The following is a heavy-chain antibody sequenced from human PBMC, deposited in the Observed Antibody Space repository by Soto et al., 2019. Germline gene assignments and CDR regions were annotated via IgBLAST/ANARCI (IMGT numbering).Heavy chain of an antibody. CDR3: AKDGNYDRTGTPKDAFDV. D-gene: IGHD3-22*01. CDR1: GFTFSSYA. V-gene: IGHV3-23*01. Sequence: EVQLLESGGGLVQPGGSLRLSCAASGFTFSSYAMGWVRQAPGKGLEWVSAISGSGGSTYYADSVKGRFTISRDNSKNTLYLQMNSLRAEDTAVYYCAKDGNYDRTGTPKDAFDVWGQGTMVTVSS. J-gene: IGHJ3*01. CDR2: ISGSGGST.